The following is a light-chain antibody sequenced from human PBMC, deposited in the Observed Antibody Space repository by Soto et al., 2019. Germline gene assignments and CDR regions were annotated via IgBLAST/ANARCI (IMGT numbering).Light chain of an antibody. CDR2: GAS. CDR1: QSVSSN. J-gene: IGKJ3*01. CDR3: QQYNNWPRIFT. V-gene: IGKV3-15*01. Sequence: EIVMTQSPATLSVSPGERATLSCRASQSVSSNLAWYQQNPGQAPRLLIYGASTRATGIPARFSGSGSVTEFTLTLSRLQSEDFAVSYCQQYNNWPRIFTFGSGTIVDI.